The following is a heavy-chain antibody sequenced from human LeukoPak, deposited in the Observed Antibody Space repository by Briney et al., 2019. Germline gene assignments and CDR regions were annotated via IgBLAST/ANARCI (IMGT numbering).Heavy chain of an antibody. J-gene: IGHJ4*02. CDR3: ATRSDGYSQFDF. V-gene: IGHV5-51*01. CDR1: GYNFTSYW. D-gene: IGHD5-24*01. CDR2: IYPGDSDT. Sequence: ESLKISCKASGYNFTSYWIGWVRQMPGKGLEWMGIIYPGDSDTRYSPSSQGQVTISADKSVSTAYLQWSSLKASDSAIYYCATRSDGYSQFDFWGQGTLVTVSS.